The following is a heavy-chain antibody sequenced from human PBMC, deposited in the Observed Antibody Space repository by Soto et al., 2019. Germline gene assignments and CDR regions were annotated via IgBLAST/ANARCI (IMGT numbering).Heavy chain of an antibody. CDR3: ARESEDLTSNFDY. V-gene: IGHV3-21*01. Sequence: GGSLRLSCAASGFTFTRYSMNWVRQAPGKGLEWVSSISSTTNYIYYADSMKGRFTVSRDNAKNSVYLEMSSLSAGDTALYYCARESEDLTSNFDYWGQGTLVTVTS. CDR1: GFTFTRYS. CDR2: ISSTTNYI. J-gene: IGHJ4*02.